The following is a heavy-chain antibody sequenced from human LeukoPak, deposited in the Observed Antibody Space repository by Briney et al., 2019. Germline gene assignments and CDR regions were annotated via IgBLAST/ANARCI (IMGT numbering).Heavy chain of an antibody. V-gene: IGHV3-23*01. CDR1: GLTFSSYA. CDR2: ISGSGGST. CDR3: AILTTVTTKGDY. Sequence: GGSLRLSCAASGLTFSSYAMSWVRQAPGKGLEWVSAISGSGGSTYYADSGKGRFTISRDNSKNTLYLQMNSLRAEDTAVYYCAILTTVTTKGDYWGQGTLVTVSS. J-gene: IGHJ4*02. D-gene: IGHD4-17*01.